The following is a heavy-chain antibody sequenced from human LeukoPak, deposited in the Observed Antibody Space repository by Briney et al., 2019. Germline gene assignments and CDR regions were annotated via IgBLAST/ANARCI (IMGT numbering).Heavy chain of an antibody. Sequence: GGSLRLSCAASGFTFSSYAMSWVRQAPGKGLEWVSGISAGGGSTYYADSVRGRFTISRDNSKSTLYLQMNSLRAGDAAVYHCVKDVGRWSGYYRDASDIWGQGTMVTVSS. D-gene: IGHD3-3*01. V-gene: IGHV3-23*01. J-gene: IGHJ3*02. CDR1: GFTFSSYA. CDR2: ISAGGGST. CDR3: VKDVGRWSGYYRDASDI.